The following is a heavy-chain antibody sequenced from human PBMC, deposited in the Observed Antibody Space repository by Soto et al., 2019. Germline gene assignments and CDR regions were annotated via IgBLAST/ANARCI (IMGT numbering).Heavy chain of an antibody. CDR2: INPSGGST. D-gene: IGHD4-17*01. V-gene: IGHV1-46*03. CDR3: TRAPCYGDYTREDAFDI. CDR1: GYTFTSYY. Sequence: ASVKVSCKASGYTFTSYYIHWVRQAPGQGLEWMGIINPSGGSTSYAQKFQGRVTMTRDTSTSTVYMELRSLRSEDTAVYYFTRAPCYGDYTREDAFDIWGQGTMVTVSS. J-gene: IGHJ3*02.